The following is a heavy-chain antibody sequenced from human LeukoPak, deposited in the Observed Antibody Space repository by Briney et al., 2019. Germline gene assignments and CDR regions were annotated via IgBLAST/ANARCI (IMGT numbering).Heavy chain of an antibody. V-gene: IGHV4-4*02. D-gene: IGHD2-15*01. CDR2: IYHSGST. J-gene: IGHJ5*02. CDR1: GGSISSSNW. Sequence: SETLSLTCAVSGGSISSSNWWSWVRQPPGKGLEWIGEIYHSGSTNYNPSLKSRVTISVDTSKNQFSLKLNSVTAADTAVYYCARVGRILDWFDPWGQGTLVTVSS. CDR3: ARVGRILDWFDP.